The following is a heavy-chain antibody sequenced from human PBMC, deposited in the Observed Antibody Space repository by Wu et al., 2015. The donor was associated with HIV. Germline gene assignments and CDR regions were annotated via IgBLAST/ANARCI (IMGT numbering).Heavy chain of an antibody. D-gene: IGHD4-17*01. V-gene: IGHV1-18*01. Sequence: QVQLVQSGAEVKKPGASVKVSCKASGYTFNRYGISWVRQAPGQGLEWMGWISAYNGNTNYAQKLQGRVTMTTDTSTSTAYMELRSLRSDDTAVYYCARDRAGDLRYWYFDLWGRGTLVTVSS. CDR1: GYTFNRYG. CDR3: ARDRAGDLRYWYFDL. CDR2: ISAYNGNT. J-gene: IGHJ2*01.